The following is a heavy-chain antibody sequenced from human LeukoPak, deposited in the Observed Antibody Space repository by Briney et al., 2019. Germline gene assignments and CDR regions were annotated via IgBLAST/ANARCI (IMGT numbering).Heavy chain of an antibody. CDR3: AREVKEAMLYSVHYYDYYMDV. CDR2: ISYDESNT. CDR1: GFTFRSFA. Sequence: GGSLRLSCAASGFTFRSFAMHWVRQAPGKGLEWVAVISYDESNTYHANSVKGRFTISRDNSKNTLYLQMSSLRPEDTAVYYCAREVKEAMLYSVHYYDYYMDVWGKGTRVTVSS. V-gene: IGHV3-30*15. J-gene: IGHJ6*03. D-gene: IGHD2-8*01.